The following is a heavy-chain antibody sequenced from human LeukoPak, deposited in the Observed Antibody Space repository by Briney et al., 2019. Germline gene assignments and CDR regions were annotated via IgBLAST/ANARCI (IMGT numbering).Heavy chain of an antibody. CDR1: GFTFSSYS. CDR2: ISSSSSYI. CDR3: ASHSSSWYGLYDY. D-gene: IGHD6-13*01. Sequence: PGGSLRLSCAASGFTFSSYSMNWVRQAPGKGLEWVSSISSSSSYIYYADSVKGRFTISRDNAKNSLYLQMNSLRAEDTAVYYCASHSSSWYGLYDYWGQGTLVTVSP. V-gene: IGHV3-21*01. J-gene: IGHJ4*02.